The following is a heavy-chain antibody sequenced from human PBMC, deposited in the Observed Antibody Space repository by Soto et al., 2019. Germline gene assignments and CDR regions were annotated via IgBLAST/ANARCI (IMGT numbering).Heavy chain of an antibody. CDR3: ARRATAAVNFDF. J-gene: IGHJ4*02. Sequence: QVQLQESGPGLVKPSETLSLTCTVSGGSIRSYYWSWIRQPPGKGLEWIGYVSYSGSTTYNPSLKSRVTISVDTSNNQFSLRLSSVPAADTAVYYCARRATAAVNFDFWGQGALVTVSS. V-gene: IGHV4-59*08. D-gene: IGHD6-13*01. CDR1: GGSIRSYY. CDR2: VSYSGST.